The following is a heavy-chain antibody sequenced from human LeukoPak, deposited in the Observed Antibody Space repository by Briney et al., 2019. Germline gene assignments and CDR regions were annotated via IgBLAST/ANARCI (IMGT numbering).Heavy chain of an antibody. Sequence: ASVKVSCKASGYTFTNYYIHWVRQAPGQGLEWMGIINPSGGSTNYAQTFQGRVTMTRDTSTSTVYMELSKDTAVYYCARAVVRGARNDYWGQGTLVTVSS. V-gene: IGHV1-46*01. CDR3: ARAVVRGARNDY. J-gene: IGHJ4*02. D-gene: IGHD3-10*01. CDR2: INPSGGST. CDR1: GYTFTNYY.